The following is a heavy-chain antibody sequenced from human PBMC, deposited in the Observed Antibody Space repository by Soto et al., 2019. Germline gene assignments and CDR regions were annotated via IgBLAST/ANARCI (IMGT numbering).Heavy chain of an antibody. D-gene: IGHD6-13*01. V-gene: IGHV1-8*01. CDR3: ARGGDTSTWYDLDY. J-gene: IGHJ4*02. Sequence: QVQLVQSGAEVKKPGASVKVSCKASGYTFTSFDINWVRQAPGQGLEWMGWMNPATGNTGYAQKCQGRVTMTRKTSINTAYMELSRLRSEDTAVYFCARGGDTSTWYDLDYWGQGALVTVSS. CDR1: GYTFTSFD. CDR2: MNPATGNT.